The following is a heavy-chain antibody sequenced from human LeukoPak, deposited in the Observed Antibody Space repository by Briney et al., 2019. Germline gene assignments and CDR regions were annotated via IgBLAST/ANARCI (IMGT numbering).Heavy chain of an antibody. V-gene: IGHV3-48*03. D-gene: IGHD4-17*01. CDR2: ISSSGLTI. CDR3: AGGDYGDYGSDY. Sequence: GGSLRLSCAASGFTFSSYEMNWVRQAPGKGLEWVSYISSSGLTIYYADSVKGRFTISRDNAKNSLYLQMNSLRAEDTAVYYCAGGDYGDYGSDYWGQGTLVTVSS. CDR1: GFTFSSYE. J-gene: IGHJ4*02.